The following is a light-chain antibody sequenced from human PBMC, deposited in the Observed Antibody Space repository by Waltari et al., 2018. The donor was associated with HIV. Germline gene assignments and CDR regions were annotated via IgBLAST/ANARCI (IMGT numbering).Light chain of an antibody. CDR3: GGLEYHLSGWV. J-gene: IGLJ3*02. Sequence: QSVLTQPPSASGTPGQRVTISCSGSSANIGNTVYWYQQLPGTAPKVLIYRDNQPPSGVPYRFPGSRSCTPSSPDVSWVRSRDAAYYFLGGLEYHLSGWVFGRGT. V-gene: IGLV1-47*01. CDR1: SANIGNT. CDR2: RDN.